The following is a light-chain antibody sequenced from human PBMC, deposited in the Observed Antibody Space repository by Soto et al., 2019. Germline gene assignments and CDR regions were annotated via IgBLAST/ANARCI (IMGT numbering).Light chain of an antibody. CDR2: DAS. J-gene: IGKJ4*01. V-gene: IGKV3-11*01. CDR3: QQRSNWPLT. CDR1: QSVATS. Sequence: EIVLTQSPATLSCSPGERAPLSCRPIQSVATSLAWYQQKPGQAPSLLIYDASNRAPGIPARFSGSGAGTDFTLTISSLEPEDFAVYYCQQRSNWPLTFGGGTKVEI.